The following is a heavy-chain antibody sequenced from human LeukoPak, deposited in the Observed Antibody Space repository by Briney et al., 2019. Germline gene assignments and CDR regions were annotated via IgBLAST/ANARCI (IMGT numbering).Heavy chain of an antibody. CDR3: ARGSYYGPGSYLPDY. V-gene: IGHV3-23*01. CDR1: GFTFSSFA. J-gene: IGHJ4*02. D-gene: IGHD3-10*01. CDR2: ISGYGDTT. Sequence: GGSLRLSCSASGFTFSSFAMNWVRQAPGKGLEWVSIISGYGDTTYYTDSVKGRFTISRDNSKNTLYLQMNSLRAEDTAVYYCARGSYYGPGSYLPDYWGQGTLVTVSS.